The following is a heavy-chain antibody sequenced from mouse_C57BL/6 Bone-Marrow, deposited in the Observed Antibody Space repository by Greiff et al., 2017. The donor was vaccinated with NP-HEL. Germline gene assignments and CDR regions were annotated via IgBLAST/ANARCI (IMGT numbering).Heavy chain of an antibody. V-gene: IGHV1-7*01. J-gene: IGHJ4*01. CDR1: GYTFTSYW. Sequence: QVQLQQSGAELAKPGASVKLSCKASGYTFTSYWMHWVKQRPGQGLEWIGYINPSSGYTKYNQKFKDTATLTADKSSSTAYMQLSSLTYEDSAVYYCARAIRGELGRKDAMDYWGQRTSVTVSS. CDR3: ARAIRGELGRKDAMDY. D-gene: IGHD4-1*01. CDR2: INPSSGYT.